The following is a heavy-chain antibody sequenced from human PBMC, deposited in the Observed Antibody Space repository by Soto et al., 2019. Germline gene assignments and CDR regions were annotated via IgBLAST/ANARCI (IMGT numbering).Heavy chain of an antibody. V-gene: IGHV3-21*01. CDR3: ARYTYPGIAEAATYGMEV. D-gene: IGHD6-13*01. CDR1: GFTLSSYS. J-gene: IGHJ6*01. Sequence: PGGSLRLSGAASGFTLSSYSMNWVRQAPGKGLEWVSSISSSSSYIYYADSVKGRFTISRDNAKNSLYLQMNSLRAEDTAVYYCARYTYPGIAEAATYGMEVWGQGTTVTVSS. CDR2: ISSSSSYI.